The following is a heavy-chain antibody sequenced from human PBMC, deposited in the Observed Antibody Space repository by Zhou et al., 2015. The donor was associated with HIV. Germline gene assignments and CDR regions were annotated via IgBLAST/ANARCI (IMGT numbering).Heavy chain of an antibody. Sequence: QVQLVQSGAEVKKPGSSVKVSCKAAGGTFSTDGITWVRQAPGQGLEWMGGIIPMFDMANSAQKFRGRLIITADKSTRTAYMELSSLRYEDAAIYFCARSSGNFDYAFDIWGQGTKIIVSS. CDR1: GGTFSTDG. CDR3: ARSSGNFDYAFDI. J-gene: IGHJ3*02. CDR2: IIPMFDMA. D-gene: IGHD3-22*01. V-gene: IGHV1-69*17.